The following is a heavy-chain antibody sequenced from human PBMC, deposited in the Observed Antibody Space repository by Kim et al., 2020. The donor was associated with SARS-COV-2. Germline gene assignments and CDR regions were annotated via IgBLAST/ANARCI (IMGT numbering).Heavy chain of an antibody. CDR2: NQNGST. V-gene: IGHV4-34*01. Sequence: NQNGSTKYNSSLKSRVTISVDTSKNQFSLKLSSVIAADTGVYYCARGYSRWGQGTLVTVSS. CDR3: ARGYSR. J-gene: IGHJ4*02. D-gene: IGHD6-13*01.